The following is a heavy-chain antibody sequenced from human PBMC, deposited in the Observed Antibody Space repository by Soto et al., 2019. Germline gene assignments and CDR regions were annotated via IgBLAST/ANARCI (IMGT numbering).Heavy chain of an antibody. J-gene: IGHJ4*02. CDR1: GFTFSSFA. CDR2: ISGSGGST. CDR3: AKDREPGWSGPLYFDF. V-gene: IGHV3-23*01. D-gene: IGHD2-15*01. Sequence: LRLSCAASGFTFSSFAISWVRQAPGKGLEWVSGISGSGGSTYYADSVKGRFTISRDNSKNTLFLQMNSLRAEDTAVYYCAKDREPGWSGPLYFDFWGQGTLVTVSS.